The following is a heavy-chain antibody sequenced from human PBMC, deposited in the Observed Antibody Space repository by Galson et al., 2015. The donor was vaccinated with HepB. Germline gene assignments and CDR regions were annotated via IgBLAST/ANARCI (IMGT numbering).Heavy chain of an antibody. J-gene: IGHJ4*02. V-gene: IGHV1-24*01. D-gene: IGHD3-10*01. Sequence: SVKVSCKVSGYTLTELSMHWVRQAPGKGLEWMGGFDPEDGETIYAQKFQGRVTMTEDTSTDTAYMELSSLRSEDTAVYYCATDPKHSMVRGVMNYWGQGTLVTVSS. CDR1: GYTLTELS. CDR2: FDPEDGET. CDR3: ATDPKHSMVRGVMNY.